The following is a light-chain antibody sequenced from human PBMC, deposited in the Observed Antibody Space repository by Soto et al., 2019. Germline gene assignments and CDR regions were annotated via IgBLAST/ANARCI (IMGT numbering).Light chain of an antibody. Sequence: QSFLTQPPSASGSPGQSVTISCTGTSSDVGGYKYVSWYQQHPGKAPKLMIYEVNNRPSGVPDRFSGSKSGNTASLTVSGLQAEDEADYYCSSYAGSNTPCVFGTGTKVTVL. CDR2: EVN. J-gene: IGLJ1*01. V-gene: IGLV2-8*01. CDR3: SSYAGSNTPCV. CDR1: SSDVGGYKY.